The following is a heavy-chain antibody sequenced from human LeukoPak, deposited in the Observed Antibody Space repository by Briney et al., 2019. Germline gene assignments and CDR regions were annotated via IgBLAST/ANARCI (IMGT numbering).Heavy chain of an antibody. CDR1: GFTFSSYA. CDR2: ISGSGGST. J-gene: IGHJ4*02. CDR3: ASLQWELLPDYSDY. D-gene: IGHD1-26*01. Sequence: PGGSLRLSCAASGFTFSSYAMSWVRQAPGKGLEWVSAISGSGGSTYYADSVKGRFTISRDNSRNTLYLQMNSLRAEDTAVYYCASLQWELLPDYSDYWGQGTLVTVSS. V-gene: IGHV3-23*01.